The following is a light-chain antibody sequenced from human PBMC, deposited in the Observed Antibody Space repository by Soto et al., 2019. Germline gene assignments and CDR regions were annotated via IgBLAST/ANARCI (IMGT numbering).Light chain of an antibody. CDR1: QSVSSY. Sequence: EIVLTQSPATLSLSPGERATLSCRASQSVSSYVAWYQSKPGQAPRLLMYDASNRVIGIPARFSGSGSGTDFPRTISSLEPEDFAVYYCQQRSNWPLTFGGGTTVEI. CDR2: DAS. CDR3: QQRSNWPLT. V-gene: IGKV3-11*01. J-gene: IGKJ4*01.